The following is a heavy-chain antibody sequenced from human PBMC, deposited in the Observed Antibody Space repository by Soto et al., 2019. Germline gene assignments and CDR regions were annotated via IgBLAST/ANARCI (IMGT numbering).Heavy chain of an antibody. CDR1: GGTFSSYA. V-gene: IGHV1-69*13. Sequence: ASVKVSCKASGGTFSSYAISWVRQAPGQGLEWMGGIIPIFGTANYAQKFQGRVTITADESTSTAYMELSSLRSEDTAVYYCARGQPTGYYYYYGMDVWGQGTTVTVSS. D-gene: IGHD4-17*01. J-gene: IGHJ6*02. CDR2: IIPIFGTA. CDR3: ARGQPTGYYYYYGMDV.